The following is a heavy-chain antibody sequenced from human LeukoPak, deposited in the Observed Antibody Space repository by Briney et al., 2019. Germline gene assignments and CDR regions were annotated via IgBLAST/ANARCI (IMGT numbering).Heavy chain of an antibody. CDR3: ARDSDYYDRSGYKY. D-gene: IGHD3-22*01. V-gene: IGHV3-30*01. CDR1: GFTFRSFA. J-gene: IGHJ4*02. Sequence: GGSLRLSCAASGFTFRSFAMHWVRQAPGKELDWVAVISYDGSKKYYADSVKGRFTISRDNSKNTLYLQMNSLRAEDTAVYYCARDSDYYDRSGYKYWGQGTLVTVSS. CDR2: ISYDGSKK.